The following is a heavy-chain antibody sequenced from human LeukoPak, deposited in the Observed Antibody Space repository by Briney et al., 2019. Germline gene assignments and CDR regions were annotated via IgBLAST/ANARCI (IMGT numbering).Heavy chain of an antibody. D-gene: IGHD6-19*01. Sequence: GGSLRLSCAASGFTVSSNYMSWVRQAPGKGLEWVSVIYSGGSTYYADSVKGRFTISRDNSKNTLYLQMNSLRAEDTAVYYCARVGSPGIAVAGQGGYFDYWGQGTLVTVSS. CDR2: IYSGGST. J-gene: IGHJ4*02. V-gene: IGHV3-53*01. CDR3: ARVGSPGIAVAGQGGYFDY. CDR1: GFTVSSNY.